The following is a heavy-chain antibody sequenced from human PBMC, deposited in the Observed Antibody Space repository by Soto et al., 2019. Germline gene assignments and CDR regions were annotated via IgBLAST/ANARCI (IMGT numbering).Heavy chain of an antibody. CDR3: ARDGFTVAGTGDAFDI. J-gene: IGHJ3*02. V-gene: IGHV3-30-3*01. Sequence: QVQLVESGGGVVQPGRSLRLSCAASGFTFSSYAMHWVRQAPGKGLEWVAVISYDGSNKYYADSVKGRFTISRDNSKNTLYLQMNSLRAEDTAVYYCARDGFTVAGTGDAFDIWGQGTMVTVSS. CDR2: ISYDGSNK. CDR1: GFTFSSYA. D-gene: IGHD6-19*01.